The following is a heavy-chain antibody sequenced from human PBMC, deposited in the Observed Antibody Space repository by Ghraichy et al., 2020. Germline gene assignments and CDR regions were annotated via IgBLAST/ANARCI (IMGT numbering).Heavy chain of an antibody. D-gene: IGHD3-3*01. CDR3: AKGVDLEWLLFHYYYYGMDV. J-gene: IGHJ6*02. CDR2: ISGSGGST. Sequence: GGSLRLSCAASGFTFSSYAMSWVRQAPGKGLEWVSAISGSGGSTYYADSVKGRFTISRDNSKNTLYLQMNSLRAEDTAVYYCAKGVDLEWLLFHYYYYGMDVWGQGTTVTVSS. CDR1: GFTFSSYA. V-gene: IGHV3-23*01.